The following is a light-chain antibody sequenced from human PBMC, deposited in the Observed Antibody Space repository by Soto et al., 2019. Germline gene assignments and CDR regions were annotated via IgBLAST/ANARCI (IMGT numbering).Light chain of an antibody. CDR3: SSYSGTTLV. V-gene: IGLV2-14*01. CDR1: SSDVGGHDY. CDR2: EVR. J-gene: IGLJ1*01. Sequence: QSVLTQPASVSGFPGQSITISCTGTSSDVGGHDYVSWYQQHPGKAPKLIIYEVRNRPSGVSNRFSGSKSGNTASLTISGLQAEDEADYYCSSYSGTTLVFGTGTKVTVL.